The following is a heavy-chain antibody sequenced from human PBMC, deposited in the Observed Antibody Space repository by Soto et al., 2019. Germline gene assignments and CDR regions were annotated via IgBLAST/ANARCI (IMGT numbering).Heavy chain of an antibody. D-gene: IGHD3-22*01. V-gene: IGHV4-30-4*01. CDR1: GGSISSGDYY. Sequence: QVQLQESGPGLVKPSQTLSLTCTVSGGSISSGDYYWSWIRQPPGKGLEWIGYIYYSGSTYYNPSRKSRFTISVDTSKNQFPLKLGSVTAADTAVYYCARVRRTHYDSRGRHAPSGSAPWGQGTLVPVSS. J-gene: IGHJ5*02. CDR2: IYYSGST. CDR3: ARVRRTHYDSRGRHAPSGSAP.